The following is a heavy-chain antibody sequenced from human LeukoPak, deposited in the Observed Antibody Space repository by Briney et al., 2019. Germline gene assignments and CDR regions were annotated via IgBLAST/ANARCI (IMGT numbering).Heavy chain of an antibody. V-gene: IGHV3-30*18. Sequence: SGRYLRLSCAASGFTFSSYGMHWVRQAPGKGLEWVAVISYDGSNKYDADSVKGRFTISRDNSKNTLYLQMNSLRAEDTAVYYCAKDTAHYYYDSSGPRFDPWGQGTLVTVSS. CDR1: GFTFSSYG. CDR3: AKDTAHYYYDSSGPRFDP. J-gene: IGHJ5*02. D-gene: IGHD3-22*01. CDR2: ISYDGSNK.